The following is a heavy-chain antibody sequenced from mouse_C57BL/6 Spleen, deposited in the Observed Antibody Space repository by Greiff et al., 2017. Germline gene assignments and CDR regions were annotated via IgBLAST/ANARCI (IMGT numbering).Heavy chain of an antibody. Sequence: QVQLQQSGAELVKPGASVKLSCKASGYTFTSYWMHWVKQRPGQGLEWIGYINPSSGYTKYNQKFKDKATLTANKSSSTAYMQLSSLTYEDSSVYYCARIYYDYPMAMDYWGQGTSVTVSS. V-gene: IGHV1-7*01. J-gene: IGHJ4*01. CDR3: ARIYYDYPMAMDY. CDR2: INPSSGYT. D-gene: IGHD2-4*01. CDR1: GYTFTSYW.